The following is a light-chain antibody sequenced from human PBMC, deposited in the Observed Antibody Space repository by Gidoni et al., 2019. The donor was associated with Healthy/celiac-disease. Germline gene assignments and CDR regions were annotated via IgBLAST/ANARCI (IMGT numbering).Light chain of an antibody. CDR1: QDISNY. CDR3: QQYDNLPLAT. V-gene: IGKV1-33*01. J-gene: IGKJ4*01. CDR2: DAS. Sequence: DIQMTQSPSSLSASVGDRVTITCQASQDISNYLNWHQQKPGKAPKLLIYDASNLETGVPSRFSGSGSGTDFTFTISSLQPEDIATYYCQQYDNLPLATFGGGTKVEIK.